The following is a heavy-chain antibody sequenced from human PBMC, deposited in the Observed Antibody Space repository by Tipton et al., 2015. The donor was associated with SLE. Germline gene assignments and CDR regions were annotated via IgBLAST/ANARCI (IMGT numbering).Heavy chain of an antibody. Sequence: TLSLTCSVSGASISTDGVYWSWIRQHPGKGLEWIGNIYYSGTTYYNTSFKSQFTISVDTSNNQFSLKVNSVTAADTAVYYCARGVVGGYDYFDYWGQGTLVTVSS. CDR1: GASISTDGVY. D-gene: IGHD5-12*01. CDR2: IYYSGTT. V-gene: IGHV4-31*01. J-gene: IGHJ4*02. CDR3: ARGVVGGYDYFDY.